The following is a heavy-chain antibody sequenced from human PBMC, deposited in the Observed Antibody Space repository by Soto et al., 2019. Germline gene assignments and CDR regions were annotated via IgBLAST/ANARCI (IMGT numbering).Heavy chain of an antibody. V-gene: IGHV3-30*18. J-gene: IGHJ6*02. D-gene: IGHD4-17*01. Sequence: QVQLVESGGGVVQPGRSLRLSCAASGFTFSSYGMHWVRQAPGKGLEWVAVISYDGSNKYYADSVKGRFTISRDNSKNTLYLQMNSLRAEDTAVYYCAKAGGYYGDPYHGMDVWGQGTTVTVSS. CDR2: ISYDGSNK. CDR1: GFTFSSYG. CDR3: AKAGGYYGDPYHGMDV.